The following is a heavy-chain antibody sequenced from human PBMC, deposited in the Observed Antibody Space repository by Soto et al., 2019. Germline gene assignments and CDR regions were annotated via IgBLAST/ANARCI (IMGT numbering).Heavy chain of an antibody. D-gene: IGHD3-3*01. CDR3: ARVRNSSHDFWSGYPTRTYGMDV. Sequence: PSETLSLTCAVYGGSFSGYYWSWIRQPPGKGLEWIGEINHSGSTNYNPSLKSRVTISVDTSKNQFSLKLSSVPAADTAVYYCARVRNSSHDFWSGYPTRTYGMDVWGQGNTVTVSS. CDR1: GGSFSGYY. J-gene: IGHJ6*02. CDR2: INHSGST. V-gene: IGHV4-34*01.